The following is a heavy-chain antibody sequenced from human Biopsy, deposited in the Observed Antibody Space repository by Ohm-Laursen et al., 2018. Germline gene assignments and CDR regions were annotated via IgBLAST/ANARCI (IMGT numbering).Heavy chain of an antibody. V-gene: IGHV4-59*01. CDR3: ARLCRLDDYWNDDPPDAFDV. D-gene: IGHD1-1*01. J-gene: IGHJ3*01. Sequence: GTLSLTCTVSGGSITDDYWSWIRQSPGKGLEWIGFISKGGDTTYNPSLRGRVAISVDTSKNQFSLKLSSVTAADTAIFFCARLCRLDDYWNDDPPDAFDVWGQGTRVTVSS. CDR1: GGSITDDY. CDR2: ISKGGDT.